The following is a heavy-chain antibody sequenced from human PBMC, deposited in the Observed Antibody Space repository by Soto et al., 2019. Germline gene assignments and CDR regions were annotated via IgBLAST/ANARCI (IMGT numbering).Heavy chain of an antibody. D-gene: IGHD2-2*01. CDR1: GFTFSSHG. CDR2: IRFDGANQ. CDR3: ARQTSSLSFDY. Sequence: QVQLVESGGGVVQPGRSLRLSCAASGFTFSSHGMHWVRQAPGKGLEWVAIIRFDGANQYYADSVKGRFTVSRDNSKNTFYLQMNSLRAEDTAVYYCARQTSSLSFDYWGQGTLVTVSS. V-gene: IGHV3-33*01. J-gene: IGHJ4*02.